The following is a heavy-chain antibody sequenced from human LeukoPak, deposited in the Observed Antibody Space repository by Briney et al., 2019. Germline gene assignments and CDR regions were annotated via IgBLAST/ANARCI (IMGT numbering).Heavy chain of an antibody. V-gene: IGHV3-53*01. CDR1: GFTVSSSY. CDR3: ARRGDGGRSFDY. CDR2: IYGGGST. J-gene: IGHJ4*02. D-gene: IGHD4-23*01. Sequence: GGSLRLSCAASGFTVSSSYMNWVRQAPGNGLEWVSLIYGGGSTYYADSVKGRFTISRDNSKNTLYLQMNSLRAEDTAVYYCARRGDGGRSFDYWGQGTLVTVSS.